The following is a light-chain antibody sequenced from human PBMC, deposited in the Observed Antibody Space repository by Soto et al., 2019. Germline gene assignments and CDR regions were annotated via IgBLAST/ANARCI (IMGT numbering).Light chain of an antibody. V-gene: IGKV3-20*01. CDR3: QQYGSSPPYT. CDR2: GSS. CDR1: ENVSNNY. Sequence: EVVLTQSPGTLSLSPGERATLSCRASENVSNNYLAWYQQKPGQAPRLLIFGSSDRAAVIPDRFSGSGSGTDFTLTISRLEPEDFAVYYCQQYGSSPPYTFGQGTKLEIK. J-gene: IGKJ2*01.